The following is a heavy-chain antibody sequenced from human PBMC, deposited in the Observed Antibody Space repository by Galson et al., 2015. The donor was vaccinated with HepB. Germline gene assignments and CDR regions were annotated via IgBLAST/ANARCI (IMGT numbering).Heavy chain of an antibody. Sequence: SLRLSCAASGFTFGSYGMHWVRQTPGKGLEWVAVIWHDGSNQFHADSVKGRFTISRDNAKNSLYLQMNSLRDEDTAVYFCVGWIAYWGQGNLVAVSS. D-gene: IGHD2-15*01. CDR3: VGWIAY. V-gene: IGHV3-33*01. CDR2: IWHDGSNQ. CDR1: GFTFGSYG. J-gene: IGHJ4*02.